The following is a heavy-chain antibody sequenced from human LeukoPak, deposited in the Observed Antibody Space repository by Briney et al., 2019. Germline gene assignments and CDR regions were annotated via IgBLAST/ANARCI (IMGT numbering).Heavy chain of an antibody. CDR3: ARGPLYCGGDCYMYYFDY. CDR2: IRYDGSNK. V-gene: IGHV3-30*02. J-gene: IGHJ4*02. D-gene: IGHD2-21*02. Sequence: PGGSLRLSCAAAGFTFSSYAMNWVRQAPVKGLEWVAFIRYDGSNKYYADSVKGRFTMPRDNSKNTLYLQMNSLRADDTAVYYCARGPLYCGGDCYMYYFDYWGQGTLVTVSS. CDR1: GFTFSSYA.